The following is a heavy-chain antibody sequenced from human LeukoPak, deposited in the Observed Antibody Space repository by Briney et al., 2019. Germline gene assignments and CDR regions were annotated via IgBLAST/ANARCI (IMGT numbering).Heavy chain of an antibody. J-gene: IGHJ4*02. CDR2: IYHSGST. CDR3: ARASNYYDSSGYFH. CDR1: GGSITSSIYY. D-gene: IGHD3-22*01. Sequence: SETLSLTCTVSGGSITSSIYYWGWIRQPPGKGLEWIGSIYHSGSTYYNPSLKSRVTISVDTSKNQFSLKLSSVTAADTAVYYCARASNYYDSSGYFHWGQGTLVTVSS. V-gene: IGHV4-39*07.